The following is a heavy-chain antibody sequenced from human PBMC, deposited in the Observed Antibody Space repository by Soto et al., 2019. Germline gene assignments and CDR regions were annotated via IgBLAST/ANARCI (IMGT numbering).Heavy chain of an antibody. CDR2: IYYSGST. CDR3: ARRGGYCISTSCYDHYYYYGMDV. V-gene: IGHV4-39*01. J-gene: IGHJ6*02. CDR1: GGSISRGWYY. Sequence: SETLSLTCSVAGGSISRGWYYWYWIRQPPGKGLEWIGSIYYSGSTYYNPSLKSRVTISVDTSKNQFSLKLSSVTAADTAVYYCARRGGYCISTSCYDHYYYYGMDVWGQGTTVTVSS. D-gene: IGHD2-2*01.